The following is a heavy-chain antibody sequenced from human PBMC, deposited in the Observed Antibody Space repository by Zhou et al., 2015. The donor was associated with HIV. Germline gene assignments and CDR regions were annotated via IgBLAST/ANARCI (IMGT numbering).Heavy chain of an antibody. J-gene: IGHJ3*02. V-gene: IGHV1-69*06. CDR2: IIPIFGTA. Sequence: QVQLVQSGAEVKKPGSSVKVSCKASGGTFSSYAISWVRQAPGQGLEWMGGIIPIFGTANYAQKFQGRVTITADKSTSTAYMELSSLRSEDTAVYYCARSPVWFGEFNDAFDIWGQGTMVTVSS. CDR3: ARSPVWFGEFNDAFDI. CDR1: GGTFSSYA. D-gene: IGHD3-10*01.